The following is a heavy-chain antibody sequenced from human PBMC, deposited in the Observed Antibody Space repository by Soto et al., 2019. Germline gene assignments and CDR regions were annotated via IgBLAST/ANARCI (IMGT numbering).Heavy chain of an antibody. CDR1: GFTFSDYY. CDR2: ISSSSSYT. Sequence: QVQLVESGGGLVKSGGSLRLSCAASGFTFSDYYMSWIRQAPGKGLEWVSYISSSSSYTNYADSVKGRFTISRDNAKNSLYLQMNSLRAEDTAVYYCARDADILTGSDAFDIWGQGTMVTVSS. V-gene: IGHV3-11*05. D-gene: IGHD3-9*01. J-gene: IGHJ3*02. CDR3: ARDADILTGSDAFDI.